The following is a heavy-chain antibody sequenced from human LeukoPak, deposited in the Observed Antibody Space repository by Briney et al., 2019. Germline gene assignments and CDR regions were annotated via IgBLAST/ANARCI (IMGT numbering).Heavy chain of an antibody. D-gene: IGHD2-15*01. J-gene: IGHJ4*02. CDR3: ARTRGYGYVDY. CDR1: GYTFTTSY. CDR2: ISSGDGTT. Sequence: ASVKVSCKASGYTFTTSYMHWVRQAPGQGLEWMGIISSGDGTTNYAQKFQDRVTMRTDTSASTVYLDLSSLRSEDTAVYYCARTRGYGYVDYRGQGTLVTVSS. V-gene: IGHV1-46*01.